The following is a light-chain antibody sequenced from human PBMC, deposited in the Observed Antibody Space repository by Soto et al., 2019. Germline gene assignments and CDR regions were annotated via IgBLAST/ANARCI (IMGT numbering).Light chain of an antibody. CDR1: ETVATN. J-gene: IGKJ1*01. CDR2: GAS. V-gene: IGKV3-15*01. CDR3: QQYFEWPPMT. Sequence: PGERATLSCWASETVATNLAWYQQKPGQAPRLLISGASTRAAGISDRFRGSGSGTEFTLTISSLRSEDSAIYYCQQYFEWPPMTFGQGTNVDIK.